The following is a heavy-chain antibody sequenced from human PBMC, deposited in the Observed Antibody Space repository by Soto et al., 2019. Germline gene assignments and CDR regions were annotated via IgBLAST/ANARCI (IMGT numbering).Heavy chain of an antibody. D-gene: IGHD3-16*01. CDR2: IFSAGMT. CDR1: GFTVKGNY. Sequence: HPGGSLRLSCTPSGFTVKGNYVGWARQASGKGMEWVSIIFSAGMTYYTDSAKGRFTVSKDISKNTLSLQMNSLRADDTAVYFCAGAYSFNYAFDYWGLGTPVTVS. J-gene: IGHJ4*02. CDR3: AGAYSFNYAFDY. V-gene: IGHV3-53*01.